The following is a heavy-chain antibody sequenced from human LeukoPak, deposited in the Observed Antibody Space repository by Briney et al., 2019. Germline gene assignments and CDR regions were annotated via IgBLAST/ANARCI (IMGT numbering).Heavy chain of an antibody. D-gene: IGHD1-26*01. J-gene: IGHJ4*02. CDR1: GFTFSNYD. CDR2: ISGSGGST. V-gene: IGHV3-23*01. CDR3: AREGTWSYYYDY. Sequence: GGSLRLSCAASGFTFSNYDMNWIRQAPGKGLEWVSAISGSGGSTYYADSVKGRFTISRDNSKNTLYLQMNSLRAEDTAVYYCAREGTWSYYYDYWGQGTLVTVSS.